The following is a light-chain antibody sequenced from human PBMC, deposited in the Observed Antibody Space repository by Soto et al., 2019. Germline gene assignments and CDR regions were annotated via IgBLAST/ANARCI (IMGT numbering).Light chain of an antibody. J-gene: IGKJ4*01. CDR3: QQANSFPRLT. CDR2: AAS. Sequence: DIQMTQSPSSVSASVGDRITITCRASQNIGNWLAWYQQSPGKAPKLLIYAASSLQSGVPSRFSGSRSGTDFTLTISSLQPEDFTTYYCQQANSFPRLTFGGGTRVEIK. V-gene: IGKV1-12*01. CDR1: QNIGNW.